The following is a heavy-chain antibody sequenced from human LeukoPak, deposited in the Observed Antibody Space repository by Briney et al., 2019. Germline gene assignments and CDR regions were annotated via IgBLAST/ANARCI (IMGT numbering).Heavy chain of an antibody. CDR2: IIPVVGTA. J-gene: IGHJ4*01. CDR1: GVTFTTSD. D-gene: IGHD4-17*01. Sequence: GSSVKVSCTASGVTFTTSDINWVRQAPGQGLEWMGAIIPVVGTANYAQKFQGRVTITADESTSTASMELSSLRSEDTAVYYCARGHYGGTSWGHGTLVTVSS. V-gene: IGHV1-69*01. CDR3: ARGHYGGTS.